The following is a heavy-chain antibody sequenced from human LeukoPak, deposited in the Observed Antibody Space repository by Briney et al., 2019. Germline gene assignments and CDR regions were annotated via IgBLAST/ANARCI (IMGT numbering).Heavy chain of an antibody. CDR2: IKQDGSEK. J-gene: IGHJ6*03. CDR3: ARKDCSGGSCERYYYYYMDV. Sequence: GGSLRLSCAASGFTFSSFWMSWVRQAQGKGLEWVANIKQDGSEKYYVDSVKGRFTISRDNAKNSLYLQMNSLRAEDTAVYYCARKDCSGGSCERYYYYYMDVWGKGTTVTVSS. V-gene: IGHV3-7*01. D-gene: IGHD2-15*01. CDR1: GFTFSSFW.